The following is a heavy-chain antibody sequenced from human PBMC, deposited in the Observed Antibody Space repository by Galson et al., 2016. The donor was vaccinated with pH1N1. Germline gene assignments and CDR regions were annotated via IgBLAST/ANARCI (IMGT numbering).Heavy chain of an antibody. V-gene: IGHV1-58*01. CDR2: IVVGSGDT. J-gene: IGHJ6*02. CDR1: GGSFAKYA. Sequence: SVKVSCKASGGSFAKYAVSWVRQAPGQGLEWIGWIVVGSGDTNYAQKFQERVTITRDMSTSTAYMELTTLRSEDTAVYYCAADTLFLAYPKRRYYYYAMDVWGQGTTVTVSS. D-gene: IGHD3-3*01. CDR3: AADTLFLAYPKRRYYYYAMDV.